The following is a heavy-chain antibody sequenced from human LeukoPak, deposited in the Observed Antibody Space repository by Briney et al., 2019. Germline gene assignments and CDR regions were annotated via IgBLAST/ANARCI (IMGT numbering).Heavy chain of an antibody. Sequence: GGSPRLSCTGSGFNFGDYAVSWVRQAPGKGLEWIGVIRGKGSGGTTEYAASVKGRFTLSRDNSKSIAYLQMNSLKTEDTALYYCTRDSDYVWGSLLRFDYWGQGTLVTVSS. D-gene: IGHD3-16*01. V-gene: IGHV3-49*04. CDR1: GFNFGDYA. CDR2: IRGKGSGGTT. J-gene: IGHJ4*02. CDR3: TRDSDYVWGSLLRFDY.